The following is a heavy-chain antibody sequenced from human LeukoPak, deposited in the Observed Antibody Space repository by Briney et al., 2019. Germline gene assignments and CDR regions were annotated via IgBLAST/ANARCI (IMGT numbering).Heavy chain of an antibody. CDR2: ISWNSGSI. Sequence: GGSLRLSCAASGFTFDDYAMHWVRQAPGKGLEWVSGISWNSGSIGYADSVKGRFTISRDNAKNSLYLQMNSLRAEDVALYYCAKGRGIAVSSNFDYWGQGTLVTVSS. CDR3: AKGRGIAVSSNFDY. V-gene: IGHV3-9*03. D-gene: IGHD6-19*01. J-gene: IGHJ4*02. CDR1: GFTFDDYA.